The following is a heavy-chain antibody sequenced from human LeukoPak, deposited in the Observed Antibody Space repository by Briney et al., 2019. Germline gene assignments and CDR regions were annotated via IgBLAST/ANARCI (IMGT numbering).Heavy chain of an antibody. Sequence: GGSLRLSCAASGFTFSNAWMSWVRQAPGKGLEWVGRIKSKTDGGTTDYAAPVKGRFTISRDDSKNTLYLQMNSLKTEDTAVYYCTTRIQLWLDHFDYWGQGTLVTVSS. CDR2: IKSKTDGGTT. CDR3: TTRIQLWLDHFDY. CDR1: GFTFSNAW. J-gene: IGHJ4*02. V-gene: IGHV3-15*01. D-gene: IGHD5-18*01.